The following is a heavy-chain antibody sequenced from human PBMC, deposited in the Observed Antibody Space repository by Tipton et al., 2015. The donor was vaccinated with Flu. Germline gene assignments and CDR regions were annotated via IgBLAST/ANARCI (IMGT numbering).Heavy chain of an antibody. CDR3: ARDSGDSSGYYSEVWFDP. V-gene: IGHV4-39*07. Sequence: TLSLTCTVSGGSISSSSYYWGWIRQPPGKGLEWIGSIHYSGSTYYNPSLKSRVTISVDTSKNQFSLKLSSVTAADTAVYYCARDSGDSSGYYSEVWFDPWGQGTLVTVSS. J-gene: IGHJ5*02. D-gene: IGHD3-22*01. CDR1: GGSISSSSYY. CDR2: IHYSGST.